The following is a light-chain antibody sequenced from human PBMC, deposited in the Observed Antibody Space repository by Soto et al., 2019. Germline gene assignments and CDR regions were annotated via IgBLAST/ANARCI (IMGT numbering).Light chain of an antibody. CDR2: DAS. Sequence: EIVLTQSPVTLSLSPGERATLSCRASQSVSSYLAWYQQKPGQAPRLLIYDASNRATGIPARFGGSGSGTDFTLTISSLEPEDFAVYYCQQRSNWPSTFGGGTKVEIK. V-gene: IGKV3-11*01. J-gene: IGKJ4*01. CDR1: QSVSSY. CDR3: QQRSNWPST.